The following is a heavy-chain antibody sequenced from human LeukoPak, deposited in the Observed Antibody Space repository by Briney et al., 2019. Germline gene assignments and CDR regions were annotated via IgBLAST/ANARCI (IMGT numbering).Heavy chain of an antibody. CDR2: INHSGST. V-gene: IGHV4-34*01. Sequence: SETLSLTCAVYGGSFSGYYWSWIRQPPGKGLEWIGEINHSGSTNYNPSLKSRVTISVDTSKNQFSLRLNSVTPEDTAVYYCARDKGGSGYDHLDSWGQGTLVTVSS. CDR1: GGSFSGYY. J-gene: IGHJ4*02. CDR3: ARDKGGSGYDHLDS. D-gene: IGHD5-12*01.